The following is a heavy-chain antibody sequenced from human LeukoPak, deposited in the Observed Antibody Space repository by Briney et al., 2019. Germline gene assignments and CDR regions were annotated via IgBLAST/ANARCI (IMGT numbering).Heavy chain of an antibody. V-gene: IGHV4-30-2*01. CDR1: GGSISSGGYS. Sequence: PSQTLSLTCAVSGGSISSGGYSWRWIRQPPRKGLEWIGYIYHSGSTYYNPSLKSRVTISVDRSKIQFSLKLSSVTAADTAVYYCARGRVSSGWLPFSFWGQGTLVTVSS. D-gene: IGHD6-19*01. CDR3: ARGRVSSGWLPFSF. CDR2: IYHSGST. J-gene: IGHJ4*02.